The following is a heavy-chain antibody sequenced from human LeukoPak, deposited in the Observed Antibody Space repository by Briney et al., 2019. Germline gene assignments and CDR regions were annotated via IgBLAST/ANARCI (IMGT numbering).Heavy chain of an antibody. V-gene: IGHV4-59*08. CDR3: ARVREDPWNSAPHAFDI. Sequence: SETLSLTCIVSGESITSYYWSWIRQPPGKGLEWIGYIYYTGSSKYNPSLKSRVTISVDTSKNQFSLKLSSVTAADTAVYYCARVREDPWNSAPHAFDIWGQGTMVTVSS. J-gene: IGHJ3*02. D-gene: IGHD1-1*01. CDR1: GESITSYY. CDR2: IYYTGSS.